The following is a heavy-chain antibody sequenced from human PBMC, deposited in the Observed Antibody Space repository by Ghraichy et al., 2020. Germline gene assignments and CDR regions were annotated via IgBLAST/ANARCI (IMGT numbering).Heavy chain of an antibody. V-gene: IGHV3-23*01. CDR1: GFTFSSYA. CDR3: AKIPGYYGSGSYPYAFDI. J-gene: IGHJ3*02. D-gene: IGHD3-10*01. Sequence: GSLRLSCAASGFTFSSYAMSWVRQAPGKGLEWVSAISGSGGSTYYADSVKGRFTISRDNSKNTLYLQMNSLRAEDTAVYYCAKIPGYYGSGSYPYAFDIWGQGTMVTVSS. CDR2: ISGSGGST.